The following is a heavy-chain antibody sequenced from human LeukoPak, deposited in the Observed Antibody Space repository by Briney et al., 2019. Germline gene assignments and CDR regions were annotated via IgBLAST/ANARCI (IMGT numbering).Heavy chain of an antibody. Sequence: PSETLSLTCAVSGGSISSSNWWSWVRQPPGKGLEWIGEIYHSGSTNYNPSLKSRVTISVDKSKNQFSLKLSSVTAADTAVYYCARLGIAAAMYYCYYMDVWGKGTTVTVSS. D-gene: IGHD6-13*01. J-gene: IGHJ6*03. CDR1: GGSISSSNW. CDR2: IYHSGST. V-gene: IGHV4-4*02. CDR3: ARLGIAAAMYYCYYMDV.